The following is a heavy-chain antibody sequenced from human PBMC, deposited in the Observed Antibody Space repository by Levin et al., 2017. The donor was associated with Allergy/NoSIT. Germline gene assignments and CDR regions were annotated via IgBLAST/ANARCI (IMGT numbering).Heavy chain of an antibody. J-gene: IGHJ6*03. CDR3: ARFVVTPVSYFYMDV. V-gene: IGHV1-18*01. CDR2: ISTHNGNT. CDR1: GYTFKNYG. Sequence: GASVKVSCKASGYTFKNYGISWVRQAPGQGLEWMGWISTHNGNTNYAQSFQGRVTITTDTSTSTADMELRSLISDDTAVYYCARFVVTPVSYFYMDVWGKGTTVTVSS. D-gene: IGHD2-2*01.